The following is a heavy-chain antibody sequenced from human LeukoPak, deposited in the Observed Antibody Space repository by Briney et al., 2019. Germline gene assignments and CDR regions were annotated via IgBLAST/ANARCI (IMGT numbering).Heavy chain of an antibody. Sequence: SETLSLTCTVSGGSISSYYWSWIRQPPGKGLEWIGYIYYSGSTNYNPSLKSRVTISVDTSKNQFSLKLSSVTAADTAVYYCARVSSYRITIFGVVIPDAFDIWGQGTMVTVSS. V-gene: IGHV4-59*01. CDR3: ARVSSYRITIFGVVIPDAFDI. J-gene: IGHJ3*02. CDR1: GGSISSYY. D-gene: IGHD3-3*01. CDR2: IYYSGST.